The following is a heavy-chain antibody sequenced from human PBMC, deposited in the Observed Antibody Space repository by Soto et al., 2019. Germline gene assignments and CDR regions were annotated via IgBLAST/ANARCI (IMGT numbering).Heavy chain of an antibody. V-gene: IGHV3-7*01. CDR2: IKQDGSEK. CDR1: GFSIGDYW. CDR3: ARTVVVVVPDNFDH. D-gene: IGHD3-22*01. J-gene: IGHJ4*02. Sequence: LRLSCAASGFSIGDYWMSWVRQAPGKGLEWVANIKQDGSEKYYVDSVKGRFTISKDSAKNSLYLQMNSLRGEDTAVYYCARTVVVVVPDNFDHWGQGTLVTVSS.